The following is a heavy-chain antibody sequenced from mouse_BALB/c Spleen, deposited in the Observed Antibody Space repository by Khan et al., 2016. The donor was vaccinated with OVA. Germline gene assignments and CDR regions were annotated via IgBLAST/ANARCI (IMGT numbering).Heavy chain of an antibody. D-gene: IGHD6-1*01. Sequence: EVKLLESGAELVKPGASVRLSCTASGFNIKDTYIHWVKQRPEQGLEWIGRIAPANGNTKYDPKFQDKATITSDTSSNTSYLQLSSLTSEDTAVYYFCHPSYCPRFFGVWGAWTTVTVFS. CDR1: GFNIKDTY. J-gene: IGHJ1*01. V-gene: IGHV14-3*02. CDR2: IAPANGNT. CDR3: CHPSYCPRFFGV.